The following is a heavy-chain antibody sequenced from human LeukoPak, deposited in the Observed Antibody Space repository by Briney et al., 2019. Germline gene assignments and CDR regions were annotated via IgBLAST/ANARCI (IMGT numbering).Heavy chain of an antibody. CDR3: ARDGVRFGELLFNWFDP. V-gene: IGHV1-18*01. CDR1: GNTFTSYG. J-gene: IGHJ5*02. CDR2: ISAYNHNT. D-gene: IGHD3-10*01. Sequence: ASVRVSFKASGNTFTSYGISWVRQAPGQGLEWMGSISAYNHNTNFAQKFQGRVTMTTDTSTSTAYMELRSLRSDDTAMYYCARDGVRFGELLFNWFDPWGQGTLVTVSS.